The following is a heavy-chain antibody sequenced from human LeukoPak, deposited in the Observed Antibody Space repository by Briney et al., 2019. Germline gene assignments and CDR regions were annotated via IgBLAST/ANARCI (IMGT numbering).Heavy chain of an antibody. V-gene: IGHV3-23*01. Sequence: GGSLRLSCAASGFTFSSYAMTWVRRAGGKGLECVSGTSGSGGITCYADSVKGRFTISSDNSKNVLYMQITSLRAEDPAVSYCAKGSPFSPMTTVLTWGQGTLVTVPS. D-gene: IGHD4-23*01. CDR3: AKGSPFSPMTTVLT. CDR2: TSGSGGIT. J-gene: IGHJ4*02. CDR1: GFTFSSYA.